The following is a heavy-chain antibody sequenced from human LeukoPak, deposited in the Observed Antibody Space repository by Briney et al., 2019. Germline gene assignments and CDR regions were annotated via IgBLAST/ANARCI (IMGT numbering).Heavy chain of an antibody. CDR1: GFTFSSYA. D-gene: IGHD3-10*01. CDR3: AKELYGSGMTSFDS. CDR2: ISGSGGNT. V-gene: IGHV3-23*01. Sequence: GGSLRLSCAASGFTFSSYAMTWVRQAPGKGLEWVSGISGSGGNTYYPDSVRGRFTISRDNSKNTLSLQMNSLRAEDTAVYYCAKELYGSGMTSFDSWGQGILVTVIS. J-gene: IGHJ4*02.